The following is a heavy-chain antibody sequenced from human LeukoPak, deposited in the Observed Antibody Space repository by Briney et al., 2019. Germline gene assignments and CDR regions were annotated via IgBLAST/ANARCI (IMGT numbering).Heavy chain of an antibody. V-gene: IGHV3-23*01. CDR2: ISSSGGYT. CDR3: ARSVSSRFTSPRRPYYFDS. Sequence: GGSLRLSCAASGFIFSTYVMSWVRQAPGKRLEWVSAISSSGGYTYYADSVKGRFTISRDNSKNTLYLQMNSLRAEDTAVYYCARSVSSRFTSPRRPYYFDSWGQGALVTVSS. J-gene: IGHJ4*02. D-gene: IGHD2-2*01. CDR1: GFIFSTYV.